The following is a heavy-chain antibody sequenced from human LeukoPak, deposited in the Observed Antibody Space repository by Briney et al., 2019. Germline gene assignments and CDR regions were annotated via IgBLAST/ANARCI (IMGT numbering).Heavy chain of an antibody. D-gene: IGHD2-2*02. J-gene: IGHJ3*02. CDR1: GGTFSSYT. CDR3: AREDIVVVPAAIFVGAFDI. CDR2: IIPILGIA. V-gene: IGHV1-69*02. Sequence: GASVKVSCKASGGTFSSYTISWVRQAPGQGLEWMGRIIPILGIANYAQKFQGRVTITADESTSTAYMELSSLRSEDTAVYYCAREDIVVVPAAIFVGAFDIWGQGTMVTVSS.